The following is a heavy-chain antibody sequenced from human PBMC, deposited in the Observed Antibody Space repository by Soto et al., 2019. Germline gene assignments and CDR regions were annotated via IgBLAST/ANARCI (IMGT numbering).Heavy chain of an antibody. CDR2: ISYSGST. J-gene: IGHJ4*02. V-gene: IGHV4-34*01. Sequence: QVQLQQWGAGLLKPPETLSLTCAVSGGSFSGYYWAWIRQSPGKGLEWIGQISYSGSTNYNPSLKSRVFISIGTSNNQFSLELSSVTAADTAVYYCARASVQYDSGTYEGGYYYFDYWGQGTLVTVSS. D-gene: IGHD3-10*01. CDR1: GGSFSGYY. CDR3: ARASVQYDSGTYEGGYYYFDY.